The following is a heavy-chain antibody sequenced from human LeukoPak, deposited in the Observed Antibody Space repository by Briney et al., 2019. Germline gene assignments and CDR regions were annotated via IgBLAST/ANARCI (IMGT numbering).Heavy chain of an antibody. J-gene: IGHJ5*02. V-gene: IGHV1-2*04. CDR1: GYTFTGYY. CDR2: INPNSGGT. CDR3: ARALGYCSGGSCYGSWFDP. D-gene: IGHD2-15*01. Sequence: ASVKVSCKASGYTFTGYYMHWVRQAPGQGLEWMGWINPNSGGTNYAQKFQGWVTMTRDTSISTAYMELSRLRSDDTAVYYCARALGYCSGGSCYGSWFDPWGQGTLVTVSS.